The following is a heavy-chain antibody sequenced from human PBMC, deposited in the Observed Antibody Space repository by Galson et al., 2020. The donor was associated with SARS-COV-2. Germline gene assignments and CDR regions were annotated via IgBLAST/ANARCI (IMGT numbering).Heavy chain of an antibody. CDR3: AKETPGWYFDY. CDR1: GLTFSSYG. J-gene: IGHJ4*02. CDR2: ISYDGSNK. D-gene: IGHD2-15*01. Sequence: GESLKISCAASGLTFSSYGMHWVRQAPGKGLEWVAVISYDGSNKYYADSVKGRFTISRDNSKNTLYLQMNSLRAEDTAVYYCAKETPGWYFDYWGQGTLVTVSS. V-gene: IGHV3-30*18.